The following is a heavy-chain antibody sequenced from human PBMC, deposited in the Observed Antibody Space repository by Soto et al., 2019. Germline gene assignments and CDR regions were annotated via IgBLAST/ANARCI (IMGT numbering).Heavy chain of an antibody. D-gene: IGHD1-26*01. CDR1: GYSISSSHW. CDR2: IYYSGTT. Sequence: QVQLQESGPGLVKPSDTLSLTCAVSGYSISSSHWWGWLRQPQGKGLERIGYIYYSGTTYYNPSLKSRVTMSVDTSKNQFSLKLTSVSAVDTAVYYWARREIQGPIDYWGQGTLVTVSS. CDR3: ARREIQGPIDY. V-gene: IGHV4-28*01. J-gene: IGHJ4*02.